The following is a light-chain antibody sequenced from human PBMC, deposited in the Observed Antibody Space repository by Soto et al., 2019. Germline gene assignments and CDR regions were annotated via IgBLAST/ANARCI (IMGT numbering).Light chain of an antibody. CDR1: QSISSY. Sequence: DIQMTQSPPSLSASVGDRVTITCRASQSISSYLNWYQQKPGKAPKLLIYAASSLQSGVPSRFSGSGSGTDFTLTISSLQPEEFATYYCQQSYSTSWTFGQGTKVDIK. V-gene: IGKV1-39*01. J-gene: IGKJ1*01. CDR2: AAS. CDR3: QQSYSTSWT.